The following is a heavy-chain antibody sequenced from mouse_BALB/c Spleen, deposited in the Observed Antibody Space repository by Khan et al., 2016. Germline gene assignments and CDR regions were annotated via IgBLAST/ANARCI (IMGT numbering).Heavy chain of an antibody. D-gene: IGHD3-3*01. V-gene: IGHV1-81*01. CDR2: IYPGSGST. J-gene: IGHJ4*01. CDR1: GYTFTDYV. CDR3: AKGLGAMDD. Sequence: QVQLQQSGPELVKPGASVKMSCKASGYTFTDYVISWVKQRTGQGLEWIGEIYPGSGSTYYNEKFKGKATLTADKYSNPAYLHLRSLQSEDSAVFFCAKGLGAMDDWGQGTSVTVSS.